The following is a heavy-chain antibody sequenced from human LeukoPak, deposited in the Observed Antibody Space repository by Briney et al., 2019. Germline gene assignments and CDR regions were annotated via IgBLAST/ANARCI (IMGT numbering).Heavy chain of an antibody. J-gene: IGHJ5*02. D-gene: IGHD3-10*01. Sequence: GGSLRLSCAASGFTFSSYGMHWVSQAPGKGLEWVAVIWYDGSNKYYADSVKGRFTISRDNSKNTLYLQMNSLRAEDTAVYYCARDSSQLYYGSGNFDPWGQGTLVTVSS. V-gene: IGHV3-33*01. CDR3: ARDSSQLYYGSGNFDP. CDR2: IWYDGSNK. CDR1: GFTFSSYG.